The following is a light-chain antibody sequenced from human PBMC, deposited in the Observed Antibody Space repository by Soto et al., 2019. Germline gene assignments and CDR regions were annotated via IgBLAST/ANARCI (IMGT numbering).Light chain of an antibody. V-gene: IGKV1-5*01. CDR3: QQYNTYSSLT. CDR2: DAS. J-gene: IGKJ4*01. Sequence: DLQMTQSPSTLSASVGDSVTITCRASQSISSWLAWYQQKLGRAPRLLIYDASSLEGGVPSRFSGSGYGTEFTLTISSLQPDDFATYYCQQYNTYSSLTCGGGTKVDIK. CDR1: QSISSW.